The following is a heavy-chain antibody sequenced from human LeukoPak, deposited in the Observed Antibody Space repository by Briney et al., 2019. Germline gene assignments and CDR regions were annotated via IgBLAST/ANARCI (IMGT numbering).Heavy chain of an antibody. J-gene: IGHJ5*02. CDR1: GFTFSSYA. D-gene: IGHD3-10*01. CDR2: ISSNGGST. CDR3: ARETNPYGSGRGWFDP. V-gene: IGHV3-64*01. Sequence: GGSLRLSCAASGFTFSSYAMHWVRQAPGKGLEYVSAISSNGGSTYYANSVKGRFTISRDNSTNTLYLQTGSLRAEDMAVYYCARETNPYGSGRGWFDPWGQGTLVTVSS.